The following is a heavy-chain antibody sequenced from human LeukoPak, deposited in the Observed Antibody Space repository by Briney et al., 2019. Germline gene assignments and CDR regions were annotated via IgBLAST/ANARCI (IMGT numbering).Heavy chain of an antibody. CDR3: ARGAINDGSGYFLDH. CDR2: IRHDGSEK. CDR1: RFTLRSNS. D-gene: IGHD3-22*01. V-gene: IGHV3-7*01. Sequence: GGSLRLSCVASRFTLRSNSMSWVRQAPGKGLEWVANIRHDGSEKYYVDSVKGRFTISRDNAKNSLFLQMNSLRAEDTAVYYCARGAINDGSGYFLDHWGQGTLVTVSS. J-gene: IGHJ4*02.